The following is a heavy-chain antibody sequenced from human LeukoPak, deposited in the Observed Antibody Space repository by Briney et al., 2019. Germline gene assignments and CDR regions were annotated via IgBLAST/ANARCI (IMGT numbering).Heavy chain of an antibody. V-gene: IGHV4-4*07. J-gene: IGHJ4*02. Sequence: SETLSLTCTVSGGSISSYYWSWIRQPAGKGLEWIGRIYTSGSTNYNPSLKSRVTMSVDTSKNQFSLKLSSVTAADTAVYYCARVQGGLWYNSSWYFDYWGQGTLVTVSS. CDR3: ARVQGGLWYNSSWYFDY. CDR1: GGSISSYY. CDR2: IYTSGST. D-gene: IGHD6-13*01.